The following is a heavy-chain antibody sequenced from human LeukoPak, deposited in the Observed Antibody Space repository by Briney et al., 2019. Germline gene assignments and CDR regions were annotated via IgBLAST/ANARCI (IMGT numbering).Heavy chain of an antibody. CDR3: AREMGSSSYVLDV. J-gene: IGHJ3*01. Sequence: QTGTSLRLSCAASGFTFSDYWMHWVRQAPGKGLMWVSRTNKEGTGTTYADSVRGRFTISRDNAKNTLLLQVNSLRAEDTGVYYCAREMGSSSYVLDVWGQGTMVTVSS. CDR2: TNKEGTGT. D-gene: IGHD2-2*01. V-gene: IGHV3-74*01. CDR1: GFTFSDYW.